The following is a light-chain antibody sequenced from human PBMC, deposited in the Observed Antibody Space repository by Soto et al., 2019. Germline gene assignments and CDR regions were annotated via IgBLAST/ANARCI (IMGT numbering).Light chain of an antibody. Sequence: IRIKQSPATLSVSTRERATRSCRARQSVSSSYLAWYQQKPGQAPRLLIYGASSRATGIPDRFSGSGSGTEFTLTISSLQSDDFAVYYCQQYNRGSPITFGQGTRLEIK. CDR1: QSVSSSY. V-gene: IGKV3D-15*01. CDR3: QQYNRGSPIT. CDR2: GAS. J-gene: IGKJ5*01.